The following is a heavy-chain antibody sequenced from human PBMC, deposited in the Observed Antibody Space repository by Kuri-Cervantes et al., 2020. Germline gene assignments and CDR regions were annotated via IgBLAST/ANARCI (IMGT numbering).Heavy chain of an antibody. CDR3: ARAFGGSSGWLDY. Sequence: SETLSLTCAVYGRSFNTYYWSWIRQSPGRGLEWIGEINYSGSTNYNPSLKSRVTISVDTSKNQFSLKLSSVTAADTAVYYCARAFGGSSGWLDYWGQGTLVTVSS. CDR1: GRSFNTYY. D-gene: IGHD6-19*01. V-gene: IGHV4-34*01. J-gene: IGHJ4*02. CDR2: INYSGST.